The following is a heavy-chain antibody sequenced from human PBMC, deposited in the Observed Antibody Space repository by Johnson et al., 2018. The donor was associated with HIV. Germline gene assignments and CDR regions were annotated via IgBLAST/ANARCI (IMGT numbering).Heavy chain of an antibody. Sequence: QVQLVESGGGVVQPGRSLRLSCAASGFTFSRYAMHWVRQAPGKGLEWVAVISYDGSNKYYADSVKGRFTISRDNSKNTLYLQMNSLKSEDTAVYYCATGASSTWSLGALDIWGQGTMVTVSS. CDR2: ISYDGSNK. CDR1: GFTFSRYA. CDR3: ATGASSTWSLGALDI. V-gene: IGHV3-30-3*01. J-gene: IGHJ3*02. D-gene: IGHD6-13*01.